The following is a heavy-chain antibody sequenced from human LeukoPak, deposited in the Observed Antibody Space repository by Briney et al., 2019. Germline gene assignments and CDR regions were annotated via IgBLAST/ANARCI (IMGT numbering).Heavy chain of an antibody. D-gene: IGHD6-19*01. J-gene: IGHJ4*02. CDR2: ISSSTSYT. V-gene: IGHV3-11*06. CDR1: GFTFYDYH. CDR3: ARGGIAVAGTGNSFDY. Sequence: GGSLRLSCVASGFTFYDYHMSWIRQAPGKGLEWVSYISSSTSYTNYADSVKGRFTISRDNAKNSLYLQMNSLRAEDTAVYYCARGGIAVAGTGNSFDYWGQGTLVTVSS.